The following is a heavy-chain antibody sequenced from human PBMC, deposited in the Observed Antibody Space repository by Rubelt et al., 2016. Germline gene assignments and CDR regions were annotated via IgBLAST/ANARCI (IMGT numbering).Heavy chain of an antibody. CDR2: IIPNSGGT. CDR3: ARFAIGGHSSGYLFDY. D-gene: IGHD3-22*01. V-gene: IGHV1-2*02. Sequence: QVQLVQSGAEVKKPGSSVKVSCKASGGTFSSYAISWVRQAPGQGLEWMGRIIPNSGGTNYAQKFQGRVRMTRDTSISTVYMELSRLRSDDTAVYYCARFAIGGHSSGYLFDYWGQGTLVTVSS. CDR1: GGTFSSYA. J-gene: IGHJ4*02.